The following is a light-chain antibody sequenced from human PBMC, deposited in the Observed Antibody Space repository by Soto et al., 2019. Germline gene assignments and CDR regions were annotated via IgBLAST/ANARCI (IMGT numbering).Light chain of an antibody. Sequence: DLQMTQSPSSLSASLEDSVILXXRASQSVSRWLAWYQQKPGKAPNLXIYDASILERGVPSWFSGSGAGTEFTLSISSLQADDFAIYYCQHRSDWPITFGQGTRLEIK. CDR3: QHRSDWPIT. CDR1: QSVSRW. J-gene: IGKJ5*01. CDR2: DAS. V-gene: IGKV1-5*01.